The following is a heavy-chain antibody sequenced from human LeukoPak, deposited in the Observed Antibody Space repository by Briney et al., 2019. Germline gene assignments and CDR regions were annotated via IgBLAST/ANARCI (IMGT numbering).Heavy chain of an antibody. D-gene: IGHD2-15*01. J-gene: IGHJ1*01. V-gene: IGHV3-23*01. CDR3: VEDVVVIVAAKPGI. Sequence: GGSLRLSCAASGFSFSTYAMSWVRQAPGKGLEWVSSISSSGDSTYYADAVKGRFTISRDNSKNTLYLQMNSLRAEDTAVYYCVEDVVVIVAAKPGIWGQGTLVAVSS. CDR1: GFSFSTYA. CDR2: ISSSGDST.